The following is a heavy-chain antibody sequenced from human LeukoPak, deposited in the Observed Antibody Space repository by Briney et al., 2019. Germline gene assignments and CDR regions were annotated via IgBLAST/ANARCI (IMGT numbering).Heavy chain of an antibody. CDR3: AVGASAMDV. Sequence: PGGSLRLSCAASGFTFSSYEMNWVRQAPGKGLEWVSYISSGGSTIYYADSVKGRFTISRDNAKNSLYLQMNSLRPEDTALYYCAVGASAMDVWGQGTTVTVSS. CDR1: GFTFSSYE. V-gene: IGHV3-48*03. J-gene: IGHJ6*02. CDR2: ISSGGSTI.